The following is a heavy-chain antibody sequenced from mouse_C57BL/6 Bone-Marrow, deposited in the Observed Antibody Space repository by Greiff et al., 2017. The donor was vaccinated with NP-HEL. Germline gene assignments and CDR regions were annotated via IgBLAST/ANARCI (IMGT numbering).Heavy chain of an antibody. D-gene: IGHD2-13*01. J-gene: IGHJ1*03. Sequence: EVKLMESGGGLVQPGGSMKLSCVASGFTFSNYWMNWVRQSPEKGLEWVAQIRLKSDTYATHYAESVKGRFTISRDDSKSSVYLQMNNLRAEDTGIYYGTGGALGDLYWYFDVWGTGTTVTVSS. CDR3: TGGALGDLYWYFDV. CDR1: GFTFSNYW. V-gene: IGHV6-3*01. CDR2: IRLKSDTYAT.